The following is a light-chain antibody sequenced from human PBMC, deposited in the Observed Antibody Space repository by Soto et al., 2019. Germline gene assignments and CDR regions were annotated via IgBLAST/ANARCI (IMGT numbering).Light chain of an antibody. J-gene: IGKJ1*01. V-gene: IGKV1-8*01. CDR2: DAS. Sequence: AIRMTQSPSSFSASTGERVTITCRASRGISSYLAWYQQKPGKAPKFLIYDASTLQSGVPSRFSGSGSGTEFTLTISSLQPDDFATYYCQHYNNYSPWTFGQGTKVDIK. CDR3: QHYNNYSPWT. CDR1: RGISSY.